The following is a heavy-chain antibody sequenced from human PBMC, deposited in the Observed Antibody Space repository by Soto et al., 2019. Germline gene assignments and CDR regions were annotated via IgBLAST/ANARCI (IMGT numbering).Heavy chain of an antibody. J-gene: IGHJ6*03. CDR2: TYYRSKWYN. Sequence: SQTLSLTCAISGDSVSSNSAAWNWIRQSPSRGLEWLGRTYYRSKWYNDYAVSVKSRITINPDTSKNQFSLQLNSVTPEDTAVYYCARVSPLGNTVIDIYHPGYYYYMDVRGKGTTVTGSS. D-gene: IGHD4-4*01. V-gene: IGHV6-1*01. CDR1: GDSVSSNSAA. CDR3: ARVSPLGNTVIDIYHPGYYYYMDV.